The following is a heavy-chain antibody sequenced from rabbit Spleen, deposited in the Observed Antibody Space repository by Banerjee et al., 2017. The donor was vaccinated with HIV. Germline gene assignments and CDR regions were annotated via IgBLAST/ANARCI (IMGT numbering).Heavy chain of an antibody. D-gene: IGHD1-1*01. J-gene: IGHJ2*01. CDR1: GVSFSFSSY. Sequence: QEQLEESGGGLVKPGASLTLTCTASGVSFSFSSYMCWVRQAPGKGLEWIACIDTNDGDTDYANWPKGRFTISKTSSTTVTLQMTSLTAADTATYFCARNYVNAFDPWGQGTLVTVS. CDR2: IDTNDGDT. V-gene: IGHV1S45*01. CDR3: ARNYVNAFDP.